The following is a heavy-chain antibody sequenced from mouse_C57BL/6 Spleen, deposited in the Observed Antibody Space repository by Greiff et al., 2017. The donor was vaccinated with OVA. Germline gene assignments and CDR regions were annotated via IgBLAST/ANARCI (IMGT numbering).Heavy chain of an antibody. J-gene: IGHJ3*01. Sequence: QVQLKQSGPELVKPGASVKISCKASGYSFTSYYIHWVKQRPGQGLEWIGWIYPGSGNTKYNEKFKGKATLTADTSSSTAYMQLSSLTSEDSAVYYCAREGNYVVLFAYWGQGTLVTVSA. D-gene: IGHD2-1*01. CDR3: AREGNYVVLFAY. CDR2: IYPGSGNT. V-gene: IGHV1-66*01. CDR1: GYSFTSYY.